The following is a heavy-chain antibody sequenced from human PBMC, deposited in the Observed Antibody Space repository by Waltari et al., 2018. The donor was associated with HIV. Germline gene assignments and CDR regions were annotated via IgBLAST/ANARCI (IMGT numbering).Heavy chain of an antibody. Sequence: QVQLVESGGGVVQPGRSLRLSCAASGFPFSRYGMHWVRQAPGKGLEWVAVISYDGSNKYYADSVKGRFTISRDNSKNTLYLQMNSLRAEDTAVYYCAKDLRYGGNSPFGYWGQGTLVTVSS. CDR2: ISYDGSNK. CDR1: GFPFSRYG. CDR3: AKDLRYGGNSPFGY. D-gene: IGHD4-17*01. V-gene: IGHV3-30*18. J-gene: IGHJ4*02.